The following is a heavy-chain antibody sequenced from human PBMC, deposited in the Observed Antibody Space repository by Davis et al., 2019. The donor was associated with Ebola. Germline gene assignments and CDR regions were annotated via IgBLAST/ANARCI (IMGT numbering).Heavy chain of an antibody. CDR1: GYSFTSYW. CDR2: IDPSDSYT. CDR3: ARGTDGYNPGGYFDS. D-gene: IGHD5-24*01. J-gene: IGHJ4*02. V-gene: IGHV5-10-1*01. Sequence: GESLKISCQGSGYSFTSYWISWVRQMPGKGLEWMGRIDPSDSYTNYSPSFQGHVTISADKSISTAYLQWSSLKASDTAMYYCARGTDGYNPGGYFDSWGQGTLVTVSS.